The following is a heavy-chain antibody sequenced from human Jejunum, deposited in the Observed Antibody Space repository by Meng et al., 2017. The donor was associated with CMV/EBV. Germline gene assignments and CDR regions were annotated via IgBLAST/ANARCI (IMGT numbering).Heavy chain of an antibody. V-gene: IGHV3-74*01. D-gene: IGHD3-16*01. CDR1: GFTCSMYL. CDR2: IYNDGSYT. CDR3: GREEDFGVVMGY. Sequence: ELPWGGAWGGVVQGGRSLLLHGAASGFTCSMYLMPWVRQAPGQGLVWVSRIYNDGSYTTYAVSVKGRYTISRDNAKNSLYLQMNRLRAEDTAVYCCGREEDFGVVMGYWGQGALVTVSS. J-gene: IGHJ4*02.